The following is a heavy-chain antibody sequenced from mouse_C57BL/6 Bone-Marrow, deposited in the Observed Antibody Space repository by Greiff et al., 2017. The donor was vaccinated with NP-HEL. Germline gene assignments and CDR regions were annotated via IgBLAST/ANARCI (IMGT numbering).Heavy chain of an antibody. CDR2: ISSGGSYT. V-gene: IGHV5-6*01. J-gene: IGHJ3*01. D-gene: IGHD2-13*01. Sequence: EVKLMESGGDLVKPGGSLKLSCAASGFTFSSYGMSWVRQTPDKRLEWVATISSGGSYTYYPDSVKGRFTISRDNAKNTLYLQMSSLKSEDTAMYYCARHYGDLAWFAYWGQGTLVTVSA. CDR3: ARHYGDLAWFAY. CDR1: GFTFSSYG.